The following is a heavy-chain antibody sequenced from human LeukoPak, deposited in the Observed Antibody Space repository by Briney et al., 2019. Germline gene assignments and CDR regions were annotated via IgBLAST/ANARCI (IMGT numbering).Heavy chain of an antibody. Sequence: ASETLSLTCAVYGGSFSGYYWSWIRQPPGKGLEWIGEINHSGSTNYNPSLKSRVTISVDTSKNQFSLKLSSVTAADTAVYYCARVRIAAAANNWFDPWGQGTLVTVSS. CDR1: GGSFSGYY. CDR2: INHSGST. CDR3: ARVRIAAAANNWFDP. D-gene: IGHD6-13*01. V-gene: IGHV4-34*01. J-gene: IGHJ5*02.